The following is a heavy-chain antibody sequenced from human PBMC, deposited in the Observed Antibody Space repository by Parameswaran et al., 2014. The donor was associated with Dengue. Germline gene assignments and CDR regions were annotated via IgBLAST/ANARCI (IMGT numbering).Heavy chain of an antibody. D-gene: IGHD3-3*01. Sequence: PGKGLEWIGEINHSGSINYNPSLKSRVTISVDTSKNQFTLKVSSVTAADTAVYYCARIIPQYYDFWSVPDYWGQGTLVTVSS. CDR2: INHSGSI. CDR3: ARIIPQYYDFWSVPDY. V-gene: IGHV4-34*01. J-gene: IGHJ4*02.